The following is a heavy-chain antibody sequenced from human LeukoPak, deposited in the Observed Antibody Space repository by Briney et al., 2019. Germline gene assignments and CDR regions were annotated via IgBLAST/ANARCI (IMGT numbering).Heavy chain of an antibody. D-gene: IGHD2-15*01. J-gene: IGHJ4*02. CDR2: ISAYNGNT. CDR1: GYTFTSYG. V-gene: IGHV1-18*01. Sequence: ASVKVSCKASGYTFTSYGISWVRQAPGQGLEWMGWISAYNGNTNYAQKLQGRVTLTTDTSTSTASMELRSLRSDDTAVYYCARVYLGGYFDYWGQGTLVTVSS. CDR3: ARVYLGGYFDY.